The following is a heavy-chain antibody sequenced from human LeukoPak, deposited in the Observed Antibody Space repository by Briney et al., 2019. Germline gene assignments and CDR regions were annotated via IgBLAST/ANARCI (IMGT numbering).Heavy chain of an antibody. CDR2: IITSSSYI. CDR1: GYTFSSYS. Sequence: KPGGSLRISCATSGYTFSSYSMNWVPQAPGKELEWVSSIITSSSYIYYAGSVKGRFTISRDNAKNSLYLQMNSLRAEDTAVYYCARGGYGFDYWGQGTLVTVSS. D-gene: IGHD5-12*01. CDR3: ARGGYGFDY. J-gene: IGHJ4*02. V-gene: IGHV3-21*01.